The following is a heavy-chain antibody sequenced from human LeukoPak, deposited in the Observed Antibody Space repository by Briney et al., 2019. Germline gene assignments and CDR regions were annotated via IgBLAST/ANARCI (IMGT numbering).Heavy chain of an antibody. D-gene: IGHD3-10*01. J-gene: IGHJ4*02. CDR3: ARPSLLWFGEIDY. V-gene: IGHV4-34*01. CDR2: INHSGST. CDR1: GGSFSGYY. Sequence: SETLSLTCAVYGGSFSGYYWSWIRQPPGKGLEWIGEINHSGSTNYNPSLKSRVTISVDTSKNQFSLKLSSVTAADTAVYYCARPSLLWFGEIDYWGQGTLVTVSS.